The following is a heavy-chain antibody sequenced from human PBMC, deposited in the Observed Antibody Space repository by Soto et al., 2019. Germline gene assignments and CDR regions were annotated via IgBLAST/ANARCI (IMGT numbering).Heavy chain of an antibody. D-gene: IGHD2-2*01. V-gene: IGHV1-46*01. CDR1: GYTLISYY. Sequence: QVQVQQSGAEVKEPGASVRNSCKASGYTLISYYLHWVRQAPGQGLEWMGIIDASGARKTYAQRFPGRDTMNWDTYRSTAYMDMTSVRPDDTAVYFCATTIINGAHGDYCGQGPEVVVSS. CDR2: IDASGARK. CDR3: ATTIINGAHGDY. J-gene: IGHJ4*02.